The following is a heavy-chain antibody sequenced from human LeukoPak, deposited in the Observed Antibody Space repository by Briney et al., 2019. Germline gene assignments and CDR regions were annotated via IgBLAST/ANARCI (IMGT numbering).Heavy chain of an antibody. CDR1: GYTFTSYY. CDR2: IIPILGIA. V-gene: IGHV1-69*02. D-gene: IGHD1-26*01. J-gene: IGHJ4*02. CDR3: AQLVGXTGTDX. Sequence: GASVKVSCNASGYTFTSYYMHWVRQAPGQGLEWVGRIIPILGIANYAQKFQGRVTITADKSTSTAYMELSSLRSEDTAVYYCAQLVGXTGTDXXGQGTLVTXX.